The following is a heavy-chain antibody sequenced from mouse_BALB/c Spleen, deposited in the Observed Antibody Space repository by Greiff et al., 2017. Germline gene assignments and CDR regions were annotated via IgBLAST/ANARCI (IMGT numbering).Heavy chain of an antibody. CDR2: INPYNDGT. J-gene: IGHJ1*01. V-gene: IGHV1-14*01. CDR3: ARRGITTVDWYFDV. CDR1: GYTFTSYV. D-gene: IGHD1-1*01. Sequence: VQLQQSGPELVKPGASVKMSCKASGYTFTSYVMHWVKQKPGQGLEWIGYINPYNDGTKYNEKFKGKATLTSDKSSSTAYMELSSLTSEDSAVYYCARRGITTVDWYFDVWGAGTTVTVSS.